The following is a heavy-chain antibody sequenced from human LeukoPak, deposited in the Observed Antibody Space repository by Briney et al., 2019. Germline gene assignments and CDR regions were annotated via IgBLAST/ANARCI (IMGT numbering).Heavy chain of an antibody. V-gene: IGHV1-2*02. CDR1: GYTFTGYY. J-gene: IGHJ5*02. CDR3: ARDMPGVIVVVTENWFDP. CDR2: INPNSGGT. D-gene: IGHD3-22*01. Sequence: ASVKVSCKASGYTFTGYYMHWVRQAPGQGLEWMGWINPNSGGTNYAQKFQGRVTMTRDTSISTAYMELSRLRSDDTAVYYCARDMPGVIVVVTENWFDPWGPGTLVTVSS.